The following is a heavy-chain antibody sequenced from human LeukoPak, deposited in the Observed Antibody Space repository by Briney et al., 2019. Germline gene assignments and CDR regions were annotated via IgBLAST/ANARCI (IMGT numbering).Heavy chain of an antibody. D-gene: IGHD5-18*01. V-gene: IGHV3-13*01. J-gene: IGHJ4*02. CDR3: ATVSSSYSGYTYGYFDY. Sequence: GGSLRLSCAASGFTFRSYDMHWVRQATGKGLEWVSGIGSAGDTYYPGSVKGRFTISRDNAKNSLYLQMNSLRAEDTAVYYCATVSSSYSGYTYGYFDYWGQGSLVTVSS. CDR1: GFTFRSYD. CDR2: IGSAGDT.